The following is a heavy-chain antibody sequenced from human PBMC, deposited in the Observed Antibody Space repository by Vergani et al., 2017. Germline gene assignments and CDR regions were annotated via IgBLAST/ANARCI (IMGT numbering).Heavy chain of an antibody. CDR2: INPSGGHT. CDR3: ARGDYDSLAGYRY. Sequence: QVQVVQSGAEVKKSGASVKVSCKTSGYTFSNYYMHWVRQAPGQGLEWMGIINPSGGHTNYAQKFQGRVTMTRDTYTSTVYMELSSQRSEDTAIYYCARGDYDSLAGYRYWGQGTLVTVSA. V-gene: IGHV1-46*03. CDR1: GYTFSNYY. J-gene: IGHJ4*02. D-gene: IGHD3-9*01.